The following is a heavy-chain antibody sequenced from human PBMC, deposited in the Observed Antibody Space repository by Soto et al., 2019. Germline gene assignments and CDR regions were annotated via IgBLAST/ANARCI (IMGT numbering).Heavy chain of an antibody. CDR1: GGTFSNYA. V-gene: IGHV1-69*13. CDR3: ARDWGEPPAADRYYYAMDV. Sequence: SVKVSCKASGGTFSNYAISWVRQAPGQGLEWMGGIIPSFEEVNYAQKFQGRVTITADEATSTAYMELSSLRSDDTAVYYCARDWGEPPAADRYYYAMDVWGQGTTVTVSS. D-gene: IGHD3-16*01. J-gene: IGHJ6*02. CDR2: IIPSFEEV.